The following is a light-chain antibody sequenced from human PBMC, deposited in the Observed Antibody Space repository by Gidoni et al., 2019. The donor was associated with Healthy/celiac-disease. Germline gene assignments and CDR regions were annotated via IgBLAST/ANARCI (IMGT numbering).Light chain of an antibody. CDR2: DAS. Sequence: AIQLTQSPSSLSASVGDRVTITCRASQGSSSALAWYQQKPGQAPKLLIYDASSLESGVPSRFSGSGSGTDFTLTISSLQPEDFATYFCQQFNSYPLPFGGGTKVEIQ. CDR3: QQFNSYPLP. J-gene: IGKJ4*01. V-gene: IGKV1-13*02. CDR1: QGSSSA.